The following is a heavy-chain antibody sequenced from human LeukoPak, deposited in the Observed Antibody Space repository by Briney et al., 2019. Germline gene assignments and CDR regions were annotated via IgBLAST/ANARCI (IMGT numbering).Heavy chain of an antibody. CDR3: ARGVGATYSDAFDI. CDR1: GFTFSSYE. CDR2: ISSSAGTI. Sequence: PGGSLRLSCAASGFTFSSYEMNWVRQAPGKGLEWVSYISSSAGTIYYADSMKGRFTISRDNAKNSLYLQMNSLRAEDTALYYCARGVGATYSDAFDIWRQGTMVTVSS. J-gene: IGHJ3*02. V-gene: IGHV3-48*03. D-gene: IGHD1-26*01.